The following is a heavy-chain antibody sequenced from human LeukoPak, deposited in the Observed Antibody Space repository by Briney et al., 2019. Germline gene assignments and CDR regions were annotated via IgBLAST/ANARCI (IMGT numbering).Heavy chain of an antibody. CDR1: GGSIISSDYH. CDR2: ISYSGNT. D-gene: IGHD2-15*01. J-gene: IGHJ1*01. CDR3: ARPLGYCSGGSCYAYFQH. Sequence: SETLSLTCTVSGGSIISSDYHWGWVRQPPGKGLEWIGTISYSGNTDYNPSLRSRVTISVDTSNNQFSLKLSSVTAADTAVYYCARPLGYCSGGSCYAYFQHWGQGTLVTVSS. V-gene: IGHV4-39*01.